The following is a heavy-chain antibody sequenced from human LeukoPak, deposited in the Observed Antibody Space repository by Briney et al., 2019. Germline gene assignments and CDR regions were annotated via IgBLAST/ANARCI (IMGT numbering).Heavy chain of an antibody. CDR1: GFTFSDYE. V-gene: IGHV3-48*03. CDR2: ITSIGHTI. J-gene: IGHJ4*02. CDR3: AKGRVYGDYVRDFDH. Sequence: PGGSLRLSCAASGFTFSDYEMNWVRQAPGKGLEWVSYITSIGHTIYYTDSVKGRFTISRDNAKNSLYLQMNSLGAEDTAVYYCAKGRVYGDYVRDFDHWSQGTLVTVSS. D-gene: IGHD4-17*01.